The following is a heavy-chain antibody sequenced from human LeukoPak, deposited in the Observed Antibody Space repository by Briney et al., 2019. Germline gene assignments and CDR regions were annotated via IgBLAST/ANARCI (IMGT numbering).Heavy chain of an antibody. D-gene: IGHD1-26*01. Sequence: GESLKISCKGSGYSLTSYWIGWVRQLPGKGLEWIGIIYPGDSDTRYSPSFQGQVTISADKSISTAYLQWSSLKASDTAMYYCARPLVGATYYFDYWGQGTLVTVSS. CDR2: IYPGDSDT. V-gene: IGHV5-51*01. J-gene: IGHJ4*02. CDR3: ARPLVGATYYFDY. CDR1: GYSLTSYW.